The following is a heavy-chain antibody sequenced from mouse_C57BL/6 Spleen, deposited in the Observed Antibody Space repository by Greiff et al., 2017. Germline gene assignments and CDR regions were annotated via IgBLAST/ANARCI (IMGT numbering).Heavy chain of an antibody. CDR3: ARSDKVTPDWYFDV. D-gene: IGHD2-2*01. J-gene: IGHJ1*03. CDR2: INPNYGTT. V-gene: IGHV1-39*01. Sequence: EVKLQESGPELVKPGASVKISCKASGYSFTDYNMNWVKQSNGKSLEWIGVINPNYGTTSYNQKFKGKATLTVDQSSSTAYMQLNSLTSEDSAVYYCARSDKVTPDWYFDVWGTGTTVTVSS. CDR1: GYSFTDYN.